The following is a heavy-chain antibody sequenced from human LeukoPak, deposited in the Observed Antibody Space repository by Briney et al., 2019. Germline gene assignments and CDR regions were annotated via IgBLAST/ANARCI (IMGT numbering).Heavy chain of an antibody. CDR2: ISSSGSIT. CDR1: GFTFNDYE. J-gene: IGHJ4*02. V-gene: IGHV3-48*03. Sequence: GGSLRLSCAASGFTFNDYEMTWVRQAPGKGLEWISYISSSGSITSHADSVKGRFTISRDNARNSLYLQMNSLRAEDTAVYYCARDQDWNDRGGLDYWGQGTLVTVSS. CDR3: ARDQDWNDRGGLDY. D-gene: IGHD1-1*01.